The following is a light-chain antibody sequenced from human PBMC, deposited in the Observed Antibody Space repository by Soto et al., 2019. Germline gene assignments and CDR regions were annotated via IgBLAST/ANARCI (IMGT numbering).Light chain of an antibody. J-gene: IGLJ3*02. Sequence: QSALTQPRSVSGSPGQSVTISCTGTSSDVGGYNYVSWYQQHPGKAPKLMIYDVSKRPSGVPDRFSGSKSGNTASLTISGLQAEDEADYYCYSYAGSYRWVFGGGTKLTVL. CDR3: YSYAGSYRWV. CDR2: DVS. V-gene: IGLV2-11*01. CDR1: SSDVGGYNY.